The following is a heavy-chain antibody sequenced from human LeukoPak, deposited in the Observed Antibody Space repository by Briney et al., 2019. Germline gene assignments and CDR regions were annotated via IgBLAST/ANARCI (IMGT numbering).Heavy chain of an antibody. CDR1: GGSISSYY. CDR2: INHSGST. CDR3: ARGRGYDFWSGYYYYYMDV. J-gene: IGHJ6*03. Sequence: PSETPSLTCTVSGGSISSYYWSWIRQPPGKGLEWIGEINHSGSTNYNPSLKSRVTISVDTSKNQFSLKLSSVTAADTAVYYCARGRGYDFWSGYYYYYMDVWGKGTTVTVSS. D-gene: IGHD3-3*01. V-gene: IGHV4-34*01.